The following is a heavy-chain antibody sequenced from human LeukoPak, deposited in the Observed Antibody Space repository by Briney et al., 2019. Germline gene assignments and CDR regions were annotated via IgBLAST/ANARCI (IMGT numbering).Heavy chain of an antibody. CDR1: GFTFSSYS. CDR3: ARVGTSPDYKTHDYGDYVPPPRSGYFDL. Sequence: GGSLRLSCAASGFTFSSYSMNWVRQAPGKGLEWVSYISSSSSTIYYADSVKGRFTISRDNAKNSLYLQMTSLRAEDTAVYYCARVGTSPDYKTHDYGDYVPPPRSGYFDLWGRGSLVTVSS. J-gene: IGHJ2*01. D-gene: IGHD4-17*01. CDR2: ISSSSSTI. V-gene: IGHV3-48*04.